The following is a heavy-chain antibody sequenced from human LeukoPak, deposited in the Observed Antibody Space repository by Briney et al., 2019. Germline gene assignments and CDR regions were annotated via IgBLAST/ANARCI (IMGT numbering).Heavy chain of an antibody. V-gene: IGHV1-2*02. CDR1: GYTFTGYY. Sequence: ASVKVSCKASGYTFTGYYMHWVRQAPGQGLEWMGWINPNSGGTNYAQKSQGRVTMTRDTSISTSYMELSRLRSDDTAVYYCARKRRTPMVRGVIGPYFDYWGQGTLVTVSS. CDR2: INPNSGGT. D-gene: IGHD3-10*01. CDR3: ARKRRTPMVRGVIGPYFDY. J-gene: IGHJ4*02.